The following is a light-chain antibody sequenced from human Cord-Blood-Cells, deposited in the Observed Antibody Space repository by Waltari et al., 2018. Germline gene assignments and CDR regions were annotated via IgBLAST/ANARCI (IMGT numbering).Light chain of an antibody. CDR3: QQYYSTPYT. CDR1: QSVLYSSNNINY. V-gene: IGKV4-1*01. Sequence: DIVMTQPPDSLPVSLGERATINCKSSQSVLYSSNNINYLAWYQQKPGQPPKLLIYSASTRESGVPDRFSGSGSGTDFTLTISSLQAEDVAVYYCQQYYSTPYTFGQGTKLEIK. CDR2: SAS. J-gene: IGKJ2*01.